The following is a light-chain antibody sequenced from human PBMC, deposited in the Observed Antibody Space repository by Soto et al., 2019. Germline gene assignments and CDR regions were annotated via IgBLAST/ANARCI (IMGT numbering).Light chain of an antibody. Sequence: QSVLTQPASVSGSPGQSITISCTGTSSDVGRYNYVSWYQQHPGKAPKLMIYEVSNRPSGVSDRFSGSKSGNTASLTISGLQAEDVADYYCSSYTSSTTYVFGTGTKATVL. CDR3: SSYTSSTTYV. CDR1: SSDVGRYNY. J-gene: IGLJ1*01. V-gene: IGLV2-14*01. CDR2: EVS.